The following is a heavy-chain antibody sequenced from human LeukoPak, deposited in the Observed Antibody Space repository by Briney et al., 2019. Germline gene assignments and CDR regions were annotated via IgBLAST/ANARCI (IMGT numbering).Heavy chain of an antibody. V-gene: IGHV1-2*02. CDR3: ARVRIGQQLDKYYYSAMDV. D-gene: IGHD6-13*01. CDR2: INPNSGGT. Sequence: ASVKVSFKSSGYTFTDYYMHWVRQAPGQGLEWMGWINPNSGGTNYAQKFQGRVTMTTDTSISTAYLEVSRLRSDDTAVYYCARVRIGQQLDKYYYSAMDVWGQGTTVTVSS. J-gene: IGHJ6*02. CDR1: GYTFTDYY.